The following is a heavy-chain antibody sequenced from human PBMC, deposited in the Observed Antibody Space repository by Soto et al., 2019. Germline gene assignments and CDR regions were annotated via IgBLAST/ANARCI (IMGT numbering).Heavy chain of an antibody. Sequence: QVQLQESGPGLVKPSQTLSLTCTVSGGSISSSGYYWSWIRQHPGKGLEWIGYIYYSGSTYYNPSLKSRVTISVDTSKNQFSLKLSSVTAADTAVYYCARDREDCRRGSCYSYYFDYWGQGTLVTVSS. J-gene: IGHJ4*02. CDR3: ARDREDCRRGSCYSYYFDY. CDR2: IYYSGST. V-gene: IGHV4-31*03. CDR1: GGSISSSGYY. D-gene: IGHD2-15*01.